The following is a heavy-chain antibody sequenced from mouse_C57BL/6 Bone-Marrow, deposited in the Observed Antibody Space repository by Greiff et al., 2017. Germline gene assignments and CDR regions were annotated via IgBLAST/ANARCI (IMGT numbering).Heavy chain of an antibody. J-gene: IGHJ2*01. D-gene: IGHD1-1*01. CDR1: GYSFTGYY. Sequence: EVKLQQSGPELVKPGASVKISCKASGYSFTGYYMNWVKQSPEKSLEWIGEINPSTGGTTYNQKFKAKATLTVDKSSSTAYMQLKSLTSEDSAAYYCAREGYYGRYYFDYWGQGTTLTVSS. CDR3: AREGYYGRYYFDY. CDR2: INPSTGGT. V-gene: IGHV1-42*01.